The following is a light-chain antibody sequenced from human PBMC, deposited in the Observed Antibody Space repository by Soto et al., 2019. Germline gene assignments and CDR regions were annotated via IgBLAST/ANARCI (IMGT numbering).Light chain of an antibody. J-gene: IGKJ3*01. Sequence: EIVLTQSPGTLSLSPGERATLSCSASQSVSSSSLAWYQHKPGQAPRLLIYDTSSRATGIPDRFSGSGSGTDFTLTISRLEPEDFAVYYCQQYGNSPLTCGPGTKGDIK. CDR1: QSVSSSS. V-gene: IGKV3-20*01. CDR2: DTS. CDR3: QQYGNSPLT.